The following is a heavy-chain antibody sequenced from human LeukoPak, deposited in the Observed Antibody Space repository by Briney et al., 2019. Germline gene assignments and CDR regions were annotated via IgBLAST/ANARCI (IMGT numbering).Heavy chain of an antibody. CDR1: GFTISSYG. J-gene: IGHJ4*02. V-gene: IGHV3-30*02. CDR2: IRYDGSNK. CDR3: ANNFAYCGASSCPPGDY. Sequence: PGGSLRLSCAASGFTISSYGMHWVRQAPGKGLEWVAIIRYDGSNKYYADSVKGRFTISRDNSKNTLYLQTNSLRAEDTAVYYCANNFAYCGASSCPPGDYWGQGTLVTVSS. D-gene: IGHD2-15*01.